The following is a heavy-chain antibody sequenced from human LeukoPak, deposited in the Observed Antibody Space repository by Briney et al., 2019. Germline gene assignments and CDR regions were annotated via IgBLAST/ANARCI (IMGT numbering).Heavy chain of an antibody. CDR1: GGSISSGGYY. J-gene: IGHJ3*02. CDR2: ISYTRST. D-gene: IGHD3-22*01. CDR3: ARGAFNSYDNSGYSNDAFDI. V-gene: IGHV4-31*03. Sequence: SQTLSLTCTVSGGSISSGGYYWSWIRKHPGKGLEWIWYISYTRSTYYMPFLKSRLTMSVGTSKNLFSLKLSSVTAADTAVYYCARGAFNSYDNSGYSNDAFDIWGQGTMVTVSS.